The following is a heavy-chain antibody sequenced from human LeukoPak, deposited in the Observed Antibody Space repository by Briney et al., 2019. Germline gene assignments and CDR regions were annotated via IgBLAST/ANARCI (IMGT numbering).Heavy chain of an antibody. CDR1: GFTFRNYG. D-gene: IGHD6-19*01. CDR2: IWYDGSRD. CDR3: ATVRGSDWYMDY. J-gene: IGHJ4*02. Sequence: PGGSLRLSCAASGFTFRNYGMNWVRQAPGKGLEWVALIWYDGSRDYYVDFVKGRFTVSGDNSKNTLYLQMKNLRAEDTAVYYCATVRGSDWYMDYWGQGTLVTVSS. V-gene: IGHV3-33*01.